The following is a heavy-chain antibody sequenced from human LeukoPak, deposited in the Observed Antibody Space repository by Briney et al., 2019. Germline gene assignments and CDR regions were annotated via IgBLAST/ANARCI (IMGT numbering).Heavy chain of an antibody. CDR1: GFTFTSSA. V-gene: IGHV1-58*02. J-gene: IGHJ3*02. Sequence: TSVKVSCKASGFTFTSSAMQWVRQARGQRLEWIGWIVVGSGNTNYAQKFQERVTITRDMSTSTTYMELSSLRSEDTAVYYCAAGTPNIVAHDAFDIWGQGTMVTVSS. D-gene: IGHD5-12*01. CDR3: AAGTPNIVAHDAFDI. CDR2: IVVGSGNT.